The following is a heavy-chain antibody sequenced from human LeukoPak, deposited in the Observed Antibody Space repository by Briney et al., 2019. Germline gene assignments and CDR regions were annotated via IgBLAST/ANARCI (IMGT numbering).Heavy chain of an antibody. CDR2: FDPEDGET. J-gene: IGHJ4*02. Sequence: ASVKVSCKVSGYTFTEVFMHWVRQAPGKGLEGMGGFDPEDGETFYAQKFQGRVTMTEDTSTDTASMELSTLRSEDPAVYYCATRNPHYGDYYIDYWGPGTLVTVSS. CDR1: GYTFTEVF. V-gene: IGHV1-24*01. D-gene: IGHD4-17*01. CDR3: ATRNPHYGDYYIDY.